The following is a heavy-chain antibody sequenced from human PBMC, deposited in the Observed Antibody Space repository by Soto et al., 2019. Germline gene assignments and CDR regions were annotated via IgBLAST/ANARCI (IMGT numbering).Heavy chain of an antibody. CDR1: GYTFTRYY. J-gene: IGHJ4*02. V-gene: IGHV1-2*04. CDR3: AREGLDY. Sequence: ASVKVSCKASGYTFTRYYMHWVRQAPGQGLEWMGWINPNSGGTNYAQKFQGWVTMTRDTSISTAYMERSRRRSDAAAVYYCAREGLDYWGQGTVVTVSS. CDR2: INPNSGGT.